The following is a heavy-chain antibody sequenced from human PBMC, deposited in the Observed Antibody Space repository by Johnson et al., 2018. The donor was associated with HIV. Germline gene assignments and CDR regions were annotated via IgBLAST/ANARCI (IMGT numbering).Heavy chain of an antibody. Sequence: QVQLVESGGGLVKPGGSLRLSCAASGFTFSNAWMSWVRQAPGKGLEWVALISHDGSNDYCADSVKGRFTISRDNSKNTLYLQMNSLRAEDTAVYYCAKTEDAFDVWGQGTMVTVSS. V-gene: IGHV3-30*18. CDR3: AKTEDAFDV. CDR1: GFTFSNAW. J-gene: IGHJ3*01. CDR2: ISHDGSND.